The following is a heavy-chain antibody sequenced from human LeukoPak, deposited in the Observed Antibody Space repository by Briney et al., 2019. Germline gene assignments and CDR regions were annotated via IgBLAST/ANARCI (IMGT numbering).Heavy chain of an antibody. Sequence: KPSETLSLTCAVYGGSFSGYYWSWIRQPPGKGLEWIGEINHSGSTNYNPSLKSRVTISVDTSKNQFSLKLSSVTAADTAVCYCARGVSPDYWGQGTLVTVSS. CDR3: ARGVSPDY. CDR2: INHSGST. J-gene: IGHJ4*02. V-gene: IGHV4-34*01. CDR1: GGSFSGYY.